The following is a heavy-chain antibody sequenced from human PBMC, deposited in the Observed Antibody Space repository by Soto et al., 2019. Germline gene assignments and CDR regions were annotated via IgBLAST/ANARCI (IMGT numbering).Heavy chain of an antibody. Sequence: EVQLLESGGGLVQPGGSLRLSCAASGFTFSSYAMSWVRQAPGKGLEWVSAISGSGGSTYYADSVKGRFTISRDNSKNPVYLQMNSLRAEDTAVYYCAKFGVGATPPKQRGNYWGQGTLVTVSS. CDR2: ISGSGGST. J-gene: IGHJ4*02. CDR1: GFTFSSYA. V-gene: IGHV3-23*01. D-gene: IGHD1-26*01. CDR3: AKFGVGATPPKQRGNY.